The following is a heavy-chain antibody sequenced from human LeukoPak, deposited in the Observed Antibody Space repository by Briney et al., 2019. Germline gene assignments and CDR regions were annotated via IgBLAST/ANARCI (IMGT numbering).Heavy chain of an antibody. V-gene: IGHV3-23*01. J-gene: IGHJ6*03. CDR1: GFTFSTFA. D-gene: IGHD6-19*01. Sequence: GGSLRLSCAASGFTFSTFAVIWVRQPPGKGLEWVSSIFPSGGEIHYADSVRGRFTISRDNSKSTLSLQMNSLRAEDTAVYYCARASESVADNYYYYYMDVWGKGTTVTVSS. CDR3: ARASESVADNYYYYYMDV. CDR2: IFPSGGEI.